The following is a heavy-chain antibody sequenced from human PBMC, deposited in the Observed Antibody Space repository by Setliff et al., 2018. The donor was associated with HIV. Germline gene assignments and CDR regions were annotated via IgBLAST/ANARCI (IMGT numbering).Heavy chain of an antibody. CDR1: GFTFSRYE. CDR2: ISSSGGTI. V-gene: IGHV3-48*03. D-gene: IGHD6-13*01. CDR3: ARDSSSWYEFYFDC. Sequence: SLRLSCAASGFTFSRYEMNWVRQAPGKGLEWVSYISSSGGTIYYAGSVKGRFTISRDNAKNSLYLQMNSLRAEDTAVYYCARDSSSWYEFYFDCWGQGTLVTVSS. J-gene: IGHJ4*02.